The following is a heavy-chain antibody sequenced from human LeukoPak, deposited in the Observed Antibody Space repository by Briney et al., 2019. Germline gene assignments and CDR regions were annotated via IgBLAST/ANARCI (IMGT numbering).Heavy chain of an antibody. J-gene: IGHJ3*02. V-gene: IGHV3-23*01. CDR3: AKDQKDIVVVVAADDAFDI. CDR2: ISGSGGST. D-gene: IGHD2-15*01. Sequence: GGSLSLSCAASGFTFSSYAMSWVRQAPGRGREWVSAISGSGGSTYYADSGKGRFTISRDNSKNTLYLQMNSLRAEDTAVYYCAKDQKDIVVVVAADDAFDIWGQGTMVTVSS. CDR1: GFTFSSYA.